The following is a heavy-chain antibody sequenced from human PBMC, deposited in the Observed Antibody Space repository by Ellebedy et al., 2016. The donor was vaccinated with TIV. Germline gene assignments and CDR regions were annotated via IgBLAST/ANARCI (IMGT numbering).Heavy chain of an antibody. CDR1: GFTFSDYY. CDR2: ISSSGSTI. CDR3: ARLLGEMGYYYGMDV. Sequence: SLKISCAASGFTFSDYYMTWIRQAPGKGLEWVSYISSSGSTIYYADSVKGRFTISRDNSKNTLYLQMNSLRAEDTAVYYCARLLGEMGYYYGMDVWGQGTTVTVSS. J-gene: IGHJ6*02. V-gene: IGHV3-11*01. D-gene: IGHD3-10*01.